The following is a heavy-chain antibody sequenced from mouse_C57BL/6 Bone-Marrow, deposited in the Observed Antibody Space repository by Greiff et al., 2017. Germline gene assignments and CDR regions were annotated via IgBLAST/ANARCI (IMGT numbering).Heavy chain of an antibody. J-gene: IGHJ4*01. CDR2: IWTGGGT. D-gene: IGHD2-5*01. CDR1: GFSLTSYA. Sequence: VMLVESGPGLVAPSQSLSITCTVSGFSLTSYAISWVRQPPGKGLEWLGVIWTGGGTNYNSALKSRLSISKDNSKSQVFLKMNSLQTDDTARYYCARGDYSNPNAMDYWGQGTSVTVSS. V-gene: IGHV2-9-1*01. CDR3: ARGDYSNPNAMDY.